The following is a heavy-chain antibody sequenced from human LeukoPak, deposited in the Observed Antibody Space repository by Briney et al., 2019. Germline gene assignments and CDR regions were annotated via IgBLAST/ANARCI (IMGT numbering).Heavy chain of an antibody. D-gene: IGHD3-3*01. V-gene: IGHV1-2*02. J-gene: IGHJ4*02. Sequence: ASVKVSCKASGYTFTGYYMHWVRQAPGQGLEWMGWINPNSGGSKVAQKFQGRVTMTRDPSISTVYMELSSLRSEDTAMYYCARDCSDFGVVPFDYWGQGTLVTVSS. CDR1: GYTFTGYY. CDR2: INPNSGGS. CDR3: ARDCSDFGVVPFDY.